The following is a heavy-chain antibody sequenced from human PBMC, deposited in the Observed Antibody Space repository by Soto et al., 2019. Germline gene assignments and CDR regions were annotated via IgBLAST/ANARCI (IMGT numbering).Heavy chain of an antibody. V-gene: IGHV3-9*02. J-gene: IGHJ4*02. Sequence: EVQLVESGGGLVQPGRSLRLSCVASGFIADDYAMHWVRQAPGKGLEWVSGISSNSATINYADSVKGRFTISRDNAKNSLFLQMNRLRPEDTAFYHCVKDIKWAGMTTIHYLDSWGQGTLVTVSS. CDR3: VKDIKWAGMTTIHYLDS. CDR2: ISSNSATI. CDR1: GFIADDYA. D-gene: IGHD4-17*01.